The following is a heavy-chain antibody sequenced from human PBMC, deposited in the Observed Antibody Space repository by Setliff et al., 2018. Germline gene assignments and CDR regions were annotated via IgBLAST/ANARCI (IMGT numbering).Heavy chain of an antibody. V-gene: IGHV1-8*02. CDR1: GYTFTSYD. CDR3: ATSYNGSYYGY. Sequence: ASVKVSCKASGYTFTSYDINWVRQATGQGLEWMGWMNPNSGNTGYAQKFQGRVTMTEDTSTDTAYMELSSLRSEDTAVYYCATSYNGSYYGYWGQGTLVTVSS. D-gene: IGHD1-26*01. CDR2: MNPNSGNT. J-gene: IGHJ4*02.